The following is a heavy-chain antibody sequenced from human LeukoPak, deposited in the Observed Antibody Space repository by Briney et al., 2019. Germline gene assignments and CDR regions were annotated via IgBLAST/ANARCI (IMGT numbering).Heavy chain of an antibody. CDR2: IYTSGST. D-gene: IGHD3-10*01. Sequence: NPSETLSLTCTDSGGSISSYYWSWIRQPAGKGLEWIGRIYTSGSTNYNPSLKSRVTISVDKSKNQFSLKLSSVTAADTAVYYCARDREYYGSGSPPLNWFDPWGQGTLVTVSS. CDR1: GGSISSYY. CDR3: ARDREYYGSGSPPLNWFDP. J-gene: IGHJ5*02. V-gene: IGHV4-4*07.